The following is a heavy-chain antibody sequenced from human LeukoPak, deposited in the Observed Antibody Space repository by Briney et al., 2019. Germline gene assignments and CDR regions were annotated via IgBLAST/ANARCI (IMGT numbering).Heavy chain of an antibody. J-gene: IGHJ4*02. CDR2: ISWNSGSI. Sequence: GGSLRLSCAASGFTFDDYAMHWVRQAPGKGLEWVSGISWNSGSIGYADSVKGRFTISRDNAKNSLYLQMNSLRAEDMALYYCARGYRLSVVRGEPGGYWGQGTLVTVSS. V-gene: IGHV3-9*03. CDR3: ARGYRLSVVRGEPGGY. D-gene: IGHD3-10*01. CDR1: GFTFDDYA.